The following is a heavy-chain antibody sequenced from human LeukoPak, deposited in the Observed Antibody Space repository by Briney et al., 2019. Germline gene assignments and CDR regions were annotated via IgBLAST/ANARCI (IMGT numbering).Heavy chain of an antibody. Sequence: SETLSLTCTVSGYSISSGYYWGWIRQPPGKGLEWIGYIYYSGSTNYNPSLKSRVTISVDTSKNQFSLKLSSVTAADTAVYYCARGRSRLDYWGQGTLVTVSS. CDR2: IYYSGST. CDR3: ARGRSRLDY. CDR1: GYSISSGYY. J-gene: IGHJ4*02. V-gene: IGHV4-61*01.